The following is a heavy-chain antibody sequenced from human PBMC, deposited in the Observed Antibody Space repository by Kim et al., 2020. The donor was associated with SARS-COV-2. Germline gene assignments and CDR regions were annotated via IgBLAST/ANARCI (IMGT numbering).Heavy chain of an antibody. V-gene: IGHV4-59*08. CDR1: GGSISSYY. D-gene: IGHD3-3*01. Sequence: SETLSLTCTVSGGSISSYYWSWIRQPPGKGLEWIGCIYYSGSTNYNPSLKSRVTISIDTSKNQFSLKLSSVTAADTAVYYCARRADFGVVVYDYWGQGTLVTVSS. J-gene: IGHJ4*02. CDR2: IYYSGST. CDR3: ARRADFGVVVYDY.